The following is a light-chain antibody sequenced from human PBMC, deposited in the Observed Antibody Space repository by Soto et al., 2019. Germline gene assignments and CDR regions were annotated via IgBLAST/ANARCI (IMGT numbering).Light chain of an antibody. CDR1: QTLSDY. Sequence: DIQMTQSPSTLSASVGDRVTITCRASQTLSDYLAWYQQQPGKAPKFLSYRVSTLESGVPSRFSGAGSGTEFSLTISSLQPDDFANYYCQQYKSYPWTFGQGTKVEIK. CDR3: QQYKSYPWT. V-gene: IGKV1-5*03. CDR2: RVS. J-gene: IGKJ1*01.